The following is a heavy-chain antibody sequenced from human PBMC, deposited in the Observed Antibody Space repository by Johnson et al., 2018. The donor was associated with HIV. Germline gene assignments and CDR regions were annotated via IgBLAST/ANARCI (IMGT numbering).Heavy chain of an antibody. CDR2: ISRSCSTI. CDR1: GFTFSDYY. CDR3: ALTSYYDSRGAFDI. D-gene: IGHD3-22*01. J-gene: IGHJ3*02. Sequence: QVQLVESGGGLVKPGGSLRLSCAASGFTFSDYYMSWIRQAPGKVREWVSSISRSCSTIYYADSVKGRFTISRDNAKNSLYLQMNSLRAEDTAVYYCALTSYYDSRGAFDIWGQGTMVTVSS. V-gene: IGHV3-11*04.